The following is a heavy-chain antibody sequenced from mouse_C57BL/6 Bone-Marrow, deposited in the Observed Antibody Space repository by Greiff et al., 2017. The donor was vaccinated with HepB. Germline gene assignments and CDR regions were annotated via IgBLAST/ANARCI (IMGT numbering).Heavy chain of an antibody. V-gene: IGHV1-64*01. Sequence: VQLQQPGAELVKPGASVKLSCKASGYTFTSYWMHWVKQRPGQGLEWIGMIHPNSGSTNYNEKFKSKATLTVDKSSSTAYMQLSSLTSEDSAVYYCARGASYYYGSKVDYWGQGTTLTVSS. CDR3: ARGASYYYGSKVDY. J-gene: IGHJ2*01. CDR1: GYTFTSYW. CDR2: IHPNSGST. D-gene: IGHD1-1*01.